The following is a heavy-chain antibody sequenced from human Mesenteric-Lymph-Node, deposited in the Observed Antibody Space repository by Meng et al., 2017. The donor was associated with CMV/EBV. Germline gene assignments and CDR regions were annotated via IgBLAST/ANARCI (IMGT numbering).Heavy chain of an antibody. J-gene: IGHJ4*02. V-gene: IGHV3-23*01. CDR2: ISGSGGTT. CDR1: GFTFSNYA. CDR3: AKDSGAFDY. Sequence: LRLACAASGFTFSNYAMTWVRQAPGKGLEWVSGISGSGGTTYHADSVKGRFTISRDNSKNTLFLQMNSLRAEDTAVYYCAKDSGAFDYWGQGTLVTVSS.